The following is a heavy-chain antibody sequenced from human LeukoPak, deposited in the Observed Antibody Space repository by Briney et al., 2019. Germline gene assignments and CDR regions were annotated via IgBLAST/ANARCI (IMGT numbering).Heavy chain of an antibody. CDR1: GYSISSGYY. CDR3: AREHPKTSSSWYEFVDY. CDR2: IYHSGST. J-gene: IGHJ4*02. D-gene: IGHD6-13*01. Sequence: SETLFLTCAVSGYSISSGYYWGWIRQPPGKGLEWIGSIYHSGSTYYNPSLKSRVTISVDTSKNQFSLKLSSVTAADTAVYYCAREHPKTSSSWYEFVDYWGQGTLVTVSS. V-gene: IGHV4-38-2*02.